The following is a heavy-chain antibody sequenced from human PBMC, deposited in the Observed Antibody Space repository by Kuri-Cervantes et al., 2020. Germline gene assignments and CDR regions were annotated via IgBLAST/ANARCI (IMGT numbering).Heavy chain of an antibody. V-gene: IGHV3-21*01. CDR2: ISSSSSYI. D-gene: IGHD1-26*01. CDR1: GFTFSSYS. J-gene: IGHJ3*02. CDR3: ARDGYSGMEDAFDI. Sequence: GESLKISCAASGFTFSSYSMNWVRQAPGKGLEWVSSISSSSSYIYYADSVKGRFTISRDNAKNSLYLQMNSLRAEDTAVYYCARDGYSGMEDAFDIWGQGTMVTVSS.